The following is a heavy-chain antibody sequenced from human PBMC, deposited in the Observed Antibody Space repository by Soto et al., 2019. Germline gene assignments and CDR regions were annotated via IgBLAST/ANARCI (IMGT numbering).Heavy chain of an antibody. D-gene: IGHD6-6*01. CDR1: GYTFTGYY. CDR2: INPHSRGT. CDR3: ARCLQSQYSSSPIDYYGMEV. V-gene: IGHV1-2*04. Sequence: VASVKVSCKASGYTFTGYYMHWFRHAPGQGLEWMGWINPHSRGTNYGQKFQGWVTMTRDTSISRAYMELSRLRSDDTAVYYCARCLQSQYSSSPIDYYGMEVSGQGTPVTLSS. J-gene: IGHJ6*02.